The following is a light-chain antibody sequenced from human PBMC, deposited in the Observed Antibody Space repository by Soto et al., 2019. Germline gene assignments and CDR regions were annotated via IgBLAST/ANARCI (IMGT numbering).Light chain of an antibody. CDR1: SSDVGAYNY. J-gene: IGLJ3*02. CDR2: DVS. Sequence: QSVLTQPRSVSGSPGQSVTISCTGTSSDVGAYNYVSWYQRHPGKAPKLMIYDVSKRTSGVPHRFSGSKSGNTASLTISGLQAEYEADYFCCSRTTIDTGVFGGGTQLTVL. CDR3: CSRTTIDTGV. V-gene: IGLV2-11*01.